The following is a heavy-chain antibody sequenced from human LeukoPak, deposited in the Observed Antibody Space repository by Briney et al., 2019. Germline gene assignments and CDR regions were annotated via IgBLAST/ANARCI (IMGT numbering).Heavy chain of an antibody. J-gene: IGHJ4*02. CDR1: GYTFTGYY. Sequence: ASAKVSCKASGYTFTGYYMHWVRQAPGQGLEWMGWINPNSGGTNYAQKFQGRVTMTRDTSISTAYMELSRLRSDDTAVYYCAREQGVAVAGPGCDYWGQGTLVTVSS. CDR3: AREQGVAVAGPGCDY. V-gene: IGHV1-2*02. CDR2: INPNSGGT. D-gene: IGHD6-19*01.